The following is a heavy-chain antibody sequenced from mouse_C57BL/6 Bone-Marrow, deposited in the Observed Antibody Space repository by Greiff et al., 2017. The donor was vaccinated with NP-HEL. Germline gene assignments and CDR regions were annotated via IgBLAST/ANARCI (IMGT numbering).Heavy chain of an antibody. Sequence: EVQLQQSGPGLVKPSQSLSLTCSVTGYSIISGYYWNWIRQFPGNKLEWMAYISYDGSNNYNPSLQNRISITRDISKNQFFLKLTSVTTEDTATYYCAREGGYYGSPFAYWGQGTLVTVSA. CDR3: AREGGYYGSPFAY. V-gene: IGHV3-6*01. D-gene: IGHD1-1*01. CDR2: ISYDGSN. J-gene: IGHJ3*01. CDR1: GYSIISGYY.